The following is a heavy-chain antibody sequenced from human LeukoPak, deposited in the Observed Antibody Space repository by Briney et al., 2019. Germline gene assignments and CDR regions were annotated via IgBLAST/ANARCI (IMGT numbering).Heavy chain of an antibody. Sequence: SETLSLTCTVSGGSISSGGYYWSWIRQHPGKGLEWIGYIYYSGRTYYNPSLKSRVTISVDTSKKHFSLKLSSVTAADTAVYYCARTDTSGYHFDFWGQGTLLTVSS. V-gene: IGHV4-31*03. CDR1: GGSISSGGYY. J-gene: IGHJ4*02. CDR2: IYYSGRT. CDR3: ARTDTSGYHFDF. D-gene: IGHD3-22*01.